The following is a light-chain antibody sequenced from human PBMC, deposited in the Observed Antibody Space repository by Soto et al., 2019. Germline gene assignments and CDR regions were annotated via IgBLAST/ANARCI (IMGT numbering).Light chain of an antibody. CDR1: QSVNSN. V-gene: IGKV3-15*01. CDR3: QQYNNWPRT. Sequence: EIVMTQSPATLSLSPGERATLSCRASQSVNSNLAWYQQKAGQAPRLFIYGTSTRATGIPARFSGSGSGTDFTLTISSLQFEDFAVYYCQQYNNWPRTFGQGTKVEIK. J-gene: IGKJ1*01. CDR2: GTS.